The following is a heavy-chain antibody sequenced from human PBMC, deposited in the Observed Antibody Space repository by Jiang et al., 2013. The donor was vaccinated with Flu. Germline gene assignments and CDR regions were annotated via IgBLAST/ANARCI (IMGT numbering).Heavy chain of an antibody. J-gene: IGHJ5*02. Sequence: EVKKPGSSVKVSCKASGGTFSSYAISWVRQAPGQGLEWMGRIIPILGIANYAQKFQGRVTITADKSTSTAYMELSSLRSEDTAVYYCARVNGDDFWSGSILYNWFDPWGQGTLVTVSS. CDR1: GGTFSSYA. CDR3: ARVNGDDFWSGSILYNWFDP. D-gene: IGHD3-3*01. V-gene: IGHV1-69*04. CDR2: IIPILGIA.